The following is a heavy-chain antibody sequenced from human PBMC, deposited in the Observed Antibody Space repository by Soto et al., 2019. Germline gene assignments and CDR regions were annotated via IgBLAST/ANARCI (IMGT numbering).Heavy chain of an antibody. D-gene: IGHD4-17*01. V-gene: IGHV4-39*01. CDR3: ARLIAVTTRDYYYMDV. CDR2: IYYSGST. J-gene: IGHJ6*03. CDR1: GGSISSSSYY. Sequence: SETLSLTCTVSGGSISSSSYYWGWIRQPPGKGLEWIGSIYYSGSTYYNPSLKSRVTISVDTSKNQFSLKLSSVTAADTAVYYCARLIAVTTRDYYYMDVWGKGTTVTVSS.